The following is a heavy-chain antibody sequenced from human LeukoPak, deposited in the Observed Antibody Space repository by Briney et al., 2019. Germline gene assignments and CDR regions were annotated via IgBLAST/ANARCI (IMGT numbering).Heavy chain of an antibody. CDR2: IREGAGGT. CDR1: GITLSNYG. CDR3: ARRGVVIRAVILLAFHNEAHYFDY. Sequence: GGSLRLSCVVSGITLSNYGMSWIRQAPGKGLEWVAHIREGAGGTNYADSVKGRFTISRDNSKNTLYLQMNSLRAEDTAVYFCARRGVVIRAVILLAFHNEAHYFDYWGRGTLVTVSS. D-gene: IGHD3-10*01. J-gene: IGHJ4*02. V-gene: IGHV3-23*01.